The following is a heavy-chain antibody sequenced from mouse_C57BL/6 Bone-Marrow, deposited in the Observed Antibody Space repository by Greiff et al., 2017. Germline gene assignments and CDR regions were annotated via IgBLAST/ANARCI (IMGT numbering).Heavy chain of an antibody. CDR3: APLGRGY. CDR2: IYPGDGDT. J-gene: IGHJ2*01. CDR1: GYAFSSSW. D-gene: IGHD4-1*01. V-gene: IGHV1-82*01. Sequence: QVQLQQSGPELVKPGASVKISCKASGYAFSSSWMNWVKQRPGKGLEWIGRIYPGDGDTNYNGKFKGKATLTADKSSSTAYMQLSSLTSEDSAVYFCAPLGRGYWGQGTTLTVSS.